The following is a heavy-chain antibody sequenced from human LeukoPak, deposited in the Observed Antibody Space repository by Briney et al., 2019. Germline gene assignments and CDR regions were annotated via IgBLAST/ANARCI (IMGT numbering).Heavy chain of an antibody. Sequence: AVPVSLLSSVYTFTNYGISWVRQPPAQGGAWMGWISAYNGNTNYAQTLQSSVTMTTDTSTSTAYMELRSLRSDDTAVYYCAREADYGDYVHWGQGTLVTVSS. CDR3: AREADYGDYVH. CDR2: ISAYNGNT. J-gene: IGHJ4*02. CDR1: VYTFTNYG. D-gene: IGHD4-17*01. V-gene: IGHV1-18*01.